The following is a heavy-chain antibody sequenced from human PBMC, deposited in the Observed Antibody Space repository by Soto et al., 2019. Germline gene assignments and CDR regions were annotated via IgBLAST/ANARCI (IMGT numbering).Heavy chain of an antibody. CDR3: ASRSSSWYHAFDI. V-gene: IGHV4-61*01. CDR2: IYYSGST. Sequence: QVPLQESGPGLVKPSETLSLTCTVSGGSVSSGSYYWSWIRQPPGKGLEWIGYIYYSGSTNYNPSLKSRVTISVDTSKNQFSLKLSSVTAADTAVYYCASRSSSWYHAFDIWGQGTMVTVSS. D-gene: IGHD6-13*01. CDR1: GGSVSSGSYY. J-gene: IGHJ3*02.